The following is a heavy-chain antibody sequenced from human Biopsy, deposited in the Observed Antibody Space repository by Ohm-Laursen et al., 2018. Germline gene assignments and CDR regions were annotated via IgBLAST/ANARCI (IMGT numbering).Heavy chain of an antibody. Sequence: GASVKVSCKASGGTFSSYSITWVRQAPGQGLEWMGGITPIFNVKNYAQGFKGRLTITADESTNTAYMELTGLRSDDTAVYYCARANNDAGTYWYLDIWGRGTLVTVSS. CDR2: ITPIFNVK. CDR3: ARANNDAGTYWYLDI. D-gene: IGHD1-1*01. CDR1: GGTFSSYS. J-gene: IGHJ2*01. V-gene: IGHV1-69*13.